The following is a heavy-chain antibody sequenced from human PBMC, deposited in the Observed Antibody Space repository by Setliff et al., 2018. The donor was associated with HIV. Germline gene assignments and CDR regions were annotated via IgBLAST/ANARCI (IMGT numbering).Heavy chain of an antibody. CDR3: ARALRRPVAGSVQYYYYMDV. CDR1: GYTFTDYD. V-gene: IGHV1-8*02. CDR2: MNPNSGNT. Sequence: ASVKVSCKASGYTFTDYDINWVRQATGQGLEWVGWMNPNSGNTGYAQNFQGRVTMTRNTSISTAYMELSSLRSEDTAMYYCARALRRPVAGSVQYYYYMDVWGKGTTVTVSS. D-gene: IGHD6-19*01. J-gene: IGHJ6*03.